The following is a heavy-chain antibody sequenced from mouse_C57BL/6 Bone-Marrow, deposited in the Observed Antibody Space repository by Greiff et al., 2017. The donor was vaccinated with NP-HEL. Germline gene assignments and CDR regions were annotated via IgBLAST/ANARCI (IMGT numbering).Heavy chain of an antibody. V-gene: IGHV1-39*01. CDR3: AISPYYYGSSYLYFDV. CDR1: GYSFTDYN. CDR2: INPNYGTT. D-gene: IGHD1-1*01. Sequence: EVQLQESGPELVKPGASVKISCKASGYSFTDYNMNWVKQSNGKSLEWIGVINPNYGTTSYNQKFKGKATLTVDQSSSKAYMQLHSLTSVYSSVYYCAISPYYYGSSYLYFDVWGTGTTVTVSS. J-gene: IGHJ1*03.